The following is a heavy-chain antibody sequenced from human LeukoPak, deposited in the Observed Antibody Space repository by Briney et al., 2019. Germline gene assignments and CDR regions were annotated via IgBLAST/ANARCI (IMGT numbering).Heavy chain of an antibody. J-gene: IGHJ4*02. D-gene: IGHD5-18*01. Sequence: ASVKVSCKASGYTFTSYDINWVRQATGQGLEWMGWMNPNIGKTGYAQKFQGRVTMTRNNSISPAYMELSSLRSEDTAVYYCARAYTAIVLYYWGQGTLVTVSS. CDR2: MNPNIGKT. V-gene: IGHV1-8*01. CDR3: ARAYTAIVLYY. CDR1: GYTFTSYD.